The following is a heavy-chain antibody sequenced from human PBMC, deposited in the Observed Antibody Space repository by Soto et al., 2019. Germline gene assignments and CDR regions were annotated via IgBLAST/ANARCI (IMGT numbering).Heavy chain of an antibody. CDR3: ARDSRGGAARRPTFYY. D-gene: IGHD6-6*01. CDR2: IGRSGETI. Sequence: EVQLAESGGGLAQPGGSLRLSCVGSGFTFSSFEMNWVRQTPGKGLEWLSYIGRSGETIYYADSVKGRFTISRDNAKSSLFLPMNGLRDEDTGIYYCARDSRGGAARRPTFYYWGRGTLVTVSS. CDR1: GFTFSSFE. V-gene: IGHV3-48*03. J-gene: IGHJ4*02.